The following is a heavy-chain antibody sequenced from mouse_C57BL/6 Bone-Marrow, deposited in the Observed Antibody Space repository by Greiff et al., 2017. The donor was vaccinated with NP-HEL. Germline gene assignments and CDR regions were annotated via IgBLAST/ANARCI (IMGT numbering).Heavy chain of an antibody. CDR3: ARREIDGYDYAMDY. V-gene: IGHV1-20*01. CDR1: GYSFTGYF. CDR2: INPYNGDT. J-gene: IGHJ4*01. Sequence: EVQLQQSGPELVKPGDSVKISCKASGYSFTGYFMNWVMQSHGKSLEWIGRINPYNGDTFYNQKFKGKATLTVDKSSSTAHMELRSLTSEDSAVYYCARREIDGYDYAMDYWGQGTSVTVSS. D-gene: IGHD2-3*01.